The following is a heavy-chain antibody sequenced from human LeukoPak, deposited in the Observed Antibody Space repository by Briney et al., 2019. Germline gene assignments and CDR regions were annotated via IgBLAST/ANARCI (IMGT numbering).Heavy chain of an antibody. CDR3: ASPGVQYCSSTSCYYFDY. CDR1: GGSISSSSYY. Sequence: SETLSLTCTVSGGSISSSSYYWGWIRQPPGKGLEWIGSIYYSGSTYYNPSLKSRVTISVDTSKNQFSLKLSSVTAAETAVDYCASPGVQYCSSTSCYYFDYWGQGTLVTVSS. V-gene: IGHV4-39*01. CDR2: IYYSGST. J-gene: IGHJ4*02. D-gene: IGHD2-2*01.